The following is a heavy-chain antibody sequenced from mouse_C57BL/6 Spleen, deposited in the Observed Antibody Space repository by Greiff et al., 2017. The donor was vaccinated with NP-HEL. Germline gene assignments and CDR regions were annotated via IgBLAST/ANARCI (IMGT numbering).Heavy chain of an antibody. D-gene: IGHD2-4*01. V-gene: IGHV1-26*01. CDR3: ARSTMITPAWFAY. J-gene: IGHJ3*01. CDR1: GYTFTDYY. Sequence: VQLQQSGPELVKPGASVKISCKASGYTFTDYYMNWVKQSHGKSLEWIGDINPNNGGTSYNQKFKGKATLTVDKSSSTAYMELRSLTSEDSAVYYCARSTMITPAWFAYWGQGTLVTVSA. CDR2: INPNNGGT.